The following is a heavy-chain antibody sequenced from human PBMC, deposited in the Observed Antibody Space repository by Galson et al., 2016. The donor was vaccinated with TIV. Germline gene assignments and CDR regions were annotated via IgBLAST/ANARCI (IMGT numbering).Heavy chain of an antibody. CDR2: INAGNGDT. J-gene: IGHJ4*02. V-gene: IGHV1-3*01. D-gene: IGHD6-19*01. CDR3: ARGATSDWPFDY. Sequence: SVKVSCKASGYTFTTYAIHWVRQAPGHGLEWMGWINAGNGDTKYSQKFQGRVTISRDTSASTAYMELSSLTSVDTAMYYCARGATSDWPFDYWGQATLVTVSS. CDR1: GYTFTTYA.